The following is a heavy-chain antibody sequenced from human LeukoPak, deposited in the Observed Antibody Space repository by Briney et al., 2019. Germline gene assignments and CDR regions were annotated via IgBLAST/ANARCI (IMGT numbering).Heavy chain of an antibody. D-gene: IGHD3-9*01. CDR3: ARVRGGTYYDILTFDY. CDR1: GYTFTSYG. CDR2: ISAYNGNT. V-gene: IGHV1-18*01. J-gene: IGHJ4*02. Sequence: ASVKVSCKASGYTFTSYGISWVRQAPGQGLEWMGWISAYNGNTNYAQKLQGGVTMTTDTSPSPAYMELRSLRSDDTAVYYCARVRGGTYYDILTFDYWGQGTLVTVSS.